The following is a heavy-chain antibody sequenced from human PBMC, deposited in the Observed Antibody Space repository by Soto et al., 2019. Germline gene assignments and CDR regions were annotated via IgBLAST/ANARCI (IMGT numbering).Heavy chain of an antibody. CDR2: IMPLYAKP. D-gene: IGHD1-26*01. CDR3: ASLNNWSSGDGRIDV. J-gene: IGHJ6*02. CDR1: GGTFNTYT. V-gene: IGHV1-69*01. Sequence: QVQLVQSGAEVKKPGSSVKVSCKASGGTFNTYTISWVRQVPGQGLEWMGGIMPLYAKPTYAQPFLGRLTRAADEHTSTVYMDLSSLRSEDTALYYCASLNNWSSGDGRIDVWGRGTAFSVAS.